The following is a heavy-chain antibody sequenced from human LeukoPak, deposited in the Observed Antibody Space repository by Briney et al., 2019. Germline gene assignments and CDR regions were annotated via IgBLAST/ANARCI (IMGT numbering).Heavy chain of an antibody. Sequence: GGSLRLSCAASGFTFSDYYMSWIRQAPGKGLEWVSYISSSGSTIYYADSVKGRFTISRDNAKNSLYLQMNSLRAEDTAVYYCASDYYYDSSGESNYWGQGTLVTVSS. D-gene: IGHD3-22*01. V-gene: IGHV3-11*01. CDR3: ASDYYYDSSGESNY. CDR2: ISSSGSTI. CDR1: GFTFSDYY. J-gene: IGHJ4*02.